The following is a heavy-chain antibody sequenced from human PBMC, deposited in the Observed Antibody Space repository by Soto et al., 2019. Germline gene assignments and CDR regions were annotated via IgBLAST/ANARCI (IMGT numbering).Heavy chain of an antibody. V-gene: IGHV3-33*08. D-gene: IGHD4-17*01. CDR1: GFTFSSYA. CDR3: ARGTADTTYYYYYGMDV. Sequence: GGSLRLSCAASGFTFSSYAMSWVRQAPGKGLEWVAVIWYDGSNKYYADSVKGRFTISRDNSKNTLYLQMNSLRAEDTAVYYCARGTADTTYYYYYGMDVWGQGTTVTVSS. J-gene: IGHJ6*02. CDR2: IWYDGSNK.